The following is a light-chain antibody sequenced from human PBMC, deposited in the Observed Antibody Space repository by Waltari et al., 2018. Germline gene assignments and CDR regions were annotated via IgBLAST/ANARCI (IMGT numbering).Light chain of an antibody. J-gene: IGLJ3*02. CDR3: AGWDDSLNGV. CDR1: GPNIGIHT. V-gene: IGLV1-44*01. CDR2: RDN. Sequence: QSVLTQPPSSSGTPGPRVIISCSGSGPNIGIHTFNWYLQVPGTAPELLIYRDNQRPSGVPDRFSGSKSGTSASLAISGLQSEDEADYYCAGWDDSLNGVFGGGTKLTVL.